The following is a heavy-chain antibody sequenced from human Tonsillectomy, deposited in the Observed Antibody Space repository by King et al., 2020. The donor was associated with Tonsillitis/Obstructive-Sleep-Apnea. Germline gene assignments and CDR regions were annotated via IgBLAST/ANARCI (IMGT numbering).Heavy chain of an antibody. J-gene: IGHJ6*03. Sequence: VQLVESGGGLVQPGGSLRLSCAASGFTFTNYAMSWVRQAPGKGLEWVSAISGSGGSTYYADSVKGRFTISRDSSKNTLYLQMNSLRAEDTPVYYCAKGGRYDYGAPGHYYYYMDVGGKGTTVTVSS. CDR2: ISGSGGST. CDR3: AKGGRYDYGAPGHYYYYMDV. V-gene: IGHV3-23*04. CDR1: GFTFTNYA. D-gene: IGHD4-17*01.